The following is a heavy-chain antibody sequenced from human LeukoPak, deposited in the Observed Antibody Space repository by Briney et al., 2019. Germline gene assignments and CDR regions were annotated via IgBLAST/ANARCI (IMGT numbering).Heavy chain of an antibody. J-gene: IGHJ4*02. D-gene: IGHD5-18*01. Sequence: ASVKVSCKASGYTFTSYDINWVRQATGQGLEWMGWMNPNSGNTGYAQKFQGRVTMTRNTSISTAYIELSSLRSEDTAVYYCARAEPRAQLWLRDGDYWGQGTLATVSS. CDR1: GYTFTSYD. CDR3: ARAEPRAQLWLRDGDY. V-gene: IGHV1-8*01. CDR2: MNPNSGNT.